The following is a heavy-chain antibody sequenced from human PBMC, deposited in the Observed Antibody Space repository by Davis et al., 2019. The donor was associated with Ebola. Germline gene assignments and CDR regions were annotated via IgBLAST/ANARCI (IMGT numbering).Heavy chain of an antibody. CDR1: GFTFSNAW. J-gene: IGHJ6*02. Sequence: GESLKISCAASGFTFSNAWMSWVRQAPGKGLEWVGRIKSKTDGGTTDYAAPVKGRFTISRDDSKNTLYLQMNSLKTEDTAVYYCTTAYSSSPANRNYYYGMDVWGQGTTVTVSS. CDR3: TTAYSSSPANRNYYYGMDV. V-gene: IGHV3-15*01. CDR2: IKSKTDGGTT. D-gene: IGHD6-6*01.